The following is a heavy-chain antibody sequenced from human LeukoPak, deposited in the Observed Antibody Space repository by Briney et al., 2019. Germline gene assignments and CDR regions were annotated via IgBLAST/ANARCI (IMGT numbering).Heavy chain of an antibody. CDR2: ISYDGSNK. Sequence: GRSLRLSCAASGFTFSSYAMHWVRQPPGKGLEWVAVISYDGSNKYYADSVKGRFTISRDNSKNTLYLQMNSLRAEDTAVYYCATGNAEGEKYYYYGMDVWGKGTTVTVSS. D-gene: IGHD1-1*01. V-gene: IGHV3-30-3*01. CDR1: GFTFSSYA. J-gene: IGHJ6*04. CDR3: ATGNAEGEKYYYYGMDV.